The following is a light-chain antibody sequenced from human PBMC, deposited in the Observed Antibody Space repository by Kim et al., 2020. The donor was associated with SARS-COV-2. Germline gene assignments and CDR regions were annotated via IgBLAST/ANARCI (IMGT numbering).Light chain of an antibody. V-gene: IGKV4-1*01. CDR2: WAS. CDR1: QSVLDKANSKNY. Sequence: ATINCKSSQSVLDKANSKNYLAWYQQKEGQPPKLLIHWASTRESGVPDRFSGSGSETDFALTISGLQAEDVAIYYCQQYYTTPITFGQGTRLEIK. J-gene: IGKJ5*01. CDR3: QQYYTTPIT.